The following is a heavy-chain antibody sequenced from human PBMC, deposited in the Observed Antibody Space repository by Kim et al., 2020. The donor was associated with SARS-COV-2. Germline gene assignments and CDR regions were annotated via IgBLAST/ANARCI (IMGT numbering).Heavy chain of an antibody. CDR3: ARSISVTRGWFDP. V-gene: IGHV4-39*01. CDR2: IYYSGTT. Sequence: SETLSLTCTVSGGSISSNSYYWGWIRQPPGKGLEWIGSIYYSGTTYYNPSLKTRVTISVDTSKNRFSLKLISVTAADTAVYYCARSISVTRGWFDPWGQGTLVTVSS. J-gene: IGHJ5*02. D-gene: IGHD4-17*01. CDR1: GGSISSNSYY.